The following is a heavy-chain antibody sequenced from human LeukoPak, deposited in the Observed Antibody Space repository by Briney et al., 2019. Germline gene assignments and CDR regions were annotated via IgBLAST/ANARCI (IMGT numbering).Heavy chain of an antibody. D-gene: IGHD1-14*01. Sequence: PGGSLRLSCAASGFTFSSYGMHWVLQAPGKGLEWVAVIWYDGSNKYYADSVKGRFTISRDNSKNTLYLQMNSLRAEDTAVYYCARDGRVRPVNFDYWGQGTLVTVSS. CDR1: GFTFSSYG. J-gene: IGHJ4*02. V-gene: IGHV3-33*01. CDR2: IWYDGSNK. CDR3: ARDGRVRPVNFDY.